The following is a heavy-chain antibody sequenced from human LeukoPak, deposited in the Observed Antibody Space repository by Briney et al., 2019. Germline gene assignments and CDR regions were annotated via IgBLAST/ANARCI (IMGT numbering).Heavy chain of an antibody. Sequence: GGSLSLSCAASGFTFKNYALSWVRQAPGKGLEWVSVISGSGGTTYYADSVKGRFTISRDNSKNTVFLQMSSLRAGDTAVYYCARQAYTTMAYIDYWGQGTLVTVSS. V-gene: IGHV3-23*01. J-gene: IGHJ4*02. CDR1: GFTFKNYA. CDR2: ISGSGGTT. CDR3: ARQAYTTMAYIDY. D-gene: IGHD5-18*01.